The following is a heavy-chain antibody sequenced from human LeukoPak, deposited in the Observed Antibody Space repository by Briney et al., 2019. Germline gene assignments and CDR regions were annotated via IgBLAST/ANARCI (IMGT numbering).Heavy chain of an antibody. D-gene: IGHD3-10*01. J-gene: IGHJ4*02. CDR2: ISGSGGST. CDR1: GFTFSGYA. Sequence: PGGSLRLSCAASGFTFSGYAMSWVRQAPGKGLEWVSAISGSGGSTYYADSVKGRFTISRDNSKNTLYLQMSSLRAEDTAVYYCAKMPAMVRGRYFDYWGQGTLVTVSS. V-gene: IGHV3-23*01. CDR3: AKMPAMVRGRYFDY.